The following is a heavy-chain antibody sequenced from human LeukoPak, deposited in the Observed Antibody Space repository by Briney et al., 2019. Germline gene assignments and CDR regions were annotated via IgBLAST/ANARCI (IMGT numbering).Heavy chain of an antibody. Sequence: ASVKVSCKASGYSFTTYYMHCVRQAPGQGLEWMGLINPNGGGTGYAQKFQGRVTMTRDTSTSTIYMELSSLKSEDTAVYYCARDMTGKRGYFDYWGQGTLVTVSS. V-gene: IGHV1-46*01. J-gene: IGHJ4*02. CDR2: INPNGGGT. D-gene: IGHD1-20*01. CDR3: ARDMTGKRGYFDY. CDR1: GYSFTTYY.